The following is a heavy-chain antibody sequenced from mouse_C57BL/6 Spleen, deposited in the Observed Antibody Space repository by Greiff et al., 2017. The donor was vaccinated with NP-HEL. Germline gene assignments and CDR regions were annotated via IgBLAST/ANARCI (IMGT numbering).Heavy chain of an antibody. CDR3: ARGYDGYYYAMDY. D-gene: IGHD2-3*01. CDR1: GFTFSDYY. V-gene: IGHV5-16*01. Sequence: EVKVVESEGGLVQPGSSMKLSCTASGFTFSDYYMAWVRQVPEKGLEWVANINYDGSSTYYLDSLKSRFIISRDNAKNILYLQMSSLKSEDTATYYCARGYDGYYYAMDYWGQGTSVTVSS. CDR2: INYDGSST. J-gene: IGHJ4*01.